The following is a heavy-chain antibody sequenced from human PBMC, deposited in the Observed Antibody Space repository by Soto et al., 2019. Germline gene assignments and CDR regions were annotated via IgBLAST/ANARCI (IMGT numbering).Heavy chain of an antibody. CDR1: GDSVSSNSAA. J-gene: IGHJ5*02. CDR2: TYYRSKWYN. Sequence: SQTLSLTCAISGDSVSSNSAAWNWIRQSPSRGLEWLGRTYYRSKWYNDYAVSVKSRITINPDTSKNQFSLQLNSVTPEDTAVYYCAREMGEYYYGSGGYNRFAPWAQGYLVTVSS. V-gene: IGHV6-1*01. D-gene: IGHD3-10*01. CDR3: AREMGEYYYGSGGYNRFAP.